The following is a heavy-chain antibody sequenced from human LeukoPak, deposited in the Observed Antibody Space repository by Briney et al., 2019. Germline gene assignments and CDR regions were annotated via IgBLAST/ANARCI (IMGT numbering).Heavy chain of an antibody. D-gene: IGHD3-10*01. CDR1: GFTFSSYG. CDR3: AKEGLGLLWFGEWLDY. J-gene: IGHJ4*02. Sequence: GGSLRLSCAASGFTFSSYGMHWVRQAPGKGLEWVAFIRYDGSNKYYADSVKGRFTISRDNSKNTLYLQMNSLRAEDTAVYYCAKEGLGLLWFGEWLDYWGQGTLVTVSS. V-gene: IGHV3-30*02. CDR2: IRYDGSNK.